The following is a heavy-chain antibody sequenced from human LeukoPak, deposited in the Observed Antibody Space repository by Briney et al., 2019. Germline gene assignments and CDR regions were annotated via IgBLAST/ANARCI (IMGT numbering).Heavy chain of an antibody. J-gene: IGHJ4*02. Sequence: PSETLSLTCTVSGGSISSSSYYWSWIRQPPGKGLEWIGEINHSGSTNYNPSLKSRVTISVDTSKNQFSLKLSSVTAADTAVYYCARGAYGDYGDYWGQGTLVTVSS. V-gene: IGHV4-39*07. CDR3: ARGAYGDYGDY. CDR1: GGSISSSSYY. D-gene: IGHD4-17*01. CDR2: INHSGST.